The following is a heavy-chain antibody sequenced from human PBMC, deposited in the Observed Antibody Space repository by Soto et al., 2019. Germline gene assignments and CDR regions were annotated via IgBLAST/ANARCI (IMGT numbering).Heavy chain of an antibody. D-gene: IGHD5-12*01. CDR2: ISAYNGNT. CDR1: GYTFTSYG. Sequence: ASVKVSCKASGYTFTSYGISWVRQAPGQGLEWMGWISAYNGNTNYAQKLQGRVTMTTDTSTSTAYMELRSLRSDDTAVYYCARVDLVATRGNWFDPWGQGTLVTVSS. V-gene: IGHV1-18*01. CDR3: ARVDLVATRGNWFDP. J-gene: IGHJ5*02.